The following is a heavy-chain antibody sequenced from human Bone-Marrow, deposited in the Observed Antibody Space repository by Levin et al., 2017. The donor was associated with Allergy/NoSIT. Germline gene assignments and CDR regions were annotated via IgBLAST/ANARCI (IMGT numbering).Heavy chain of an antibody. D-gene: IGHD3-10*01. J-gene: IGHJ5*02. CDR3: ARGYFFGSGNYGILTWFDP. CDR2: ISYDGSNK. V-gene: IGHV3-30-3*01. CDR1: GFTLSDYA. Sequence: GGSLRLSCAASGFTLSDYAMHWVRQAPGKGLEWVSVISYDGSNKYYADSVKGRFSISRDNSNNTLYLQMDSLRVEDTAIFYCARGYFFGSGNYGILTWFDPWGQGTLVTVSS.